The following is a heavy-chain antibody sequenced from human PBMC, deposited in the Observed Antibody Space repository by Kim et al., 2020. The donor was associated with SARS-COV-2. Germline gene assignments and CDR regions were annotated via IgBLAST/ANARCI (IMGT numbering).Heavy chain of an antibody. Sequence: GGSLRLSCAASGFTFSSYSMNWVRQAPGKGLEWVSSISSSSSYIYYADSVKGRFTISRDNAKNSLYLQMNSLRAEDTAVYYCASPGPYCSSTSCYSYYYYGMDVRGQGTTVTVSS. CDR2: ISSSSSYI. CDR1: GFTFSSYS. V-gene: IGHV3-21*01. CDR3: ASPGPYCSSTSCYSYYYYGMDV. J-gene: IGHJ6*02. D-gene: IGHD2-2*02.